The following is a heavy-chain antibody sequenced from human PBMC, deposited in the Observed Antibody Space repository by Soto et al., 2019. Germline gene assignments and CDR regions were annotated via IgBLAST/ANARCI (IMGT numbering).Heavy chain of an antibody. J-gene: IGHJ6*02. D-gene: IGHD4-17*01. Sequence: GSLRLSCAASGFICSSYDMSWVRQAPGKGLEWVSAISGSGGSTYYADSVKGRFTISRDNSKNTLYLQMNSLRAEDTAVYYCANDYGDYVLFYYYGMDVWGQGTTVTVS. V-gene: IGHV3-23*01. CDR3: ANDYGDYVLFYYYGMDV. CDR2: ISGSGGST. CDR1: GFICSSYD.